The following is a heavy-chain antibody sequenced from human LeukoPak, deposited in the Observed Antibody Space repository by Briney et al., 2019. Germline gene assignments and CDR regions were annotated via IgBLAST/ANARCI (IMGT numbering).Heavy chain of an antibody. D-gene: IGHD3-22*01. V-gene: IGHV1-18*01. Sequence: ASVKVSCKASGYTFTSYDISWVRQAPGQGLEWMGWISAYNGNTNYAQKLQGRVTMTTDTSTSTAYMELRSLRSDDTAVYYCARVPSLHYYYDSSGYEDYWGQGTLVTVSS. CDR1: GYTFTSYD. CDR3: ARVPSLHYYYDSSGYEDY. CDR2: ISAYNGNT. J-gene: IGHJ4*02.